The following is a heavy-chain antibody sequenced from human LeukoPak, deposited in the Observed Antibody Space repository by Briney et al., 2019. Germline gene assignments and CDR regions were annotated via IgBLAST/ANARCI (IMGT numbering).Heavy chain of an antibody. V-gene: IGHV4-38-2*02. Sequence: SETLSLTCTVSGYSISSGYYWGWIRQPPGKGLEWIGSIYHSGSTYYNPSLKSRVTISVDTSKNQFSLKLSSVTAADTAVYYCARDRIVVVAATPKGYMDVWGKGTTVTVSS. D-gene: IGHD2-15*01. CDR3: ARDRIVVVAATPKGYMDV. J-gene: IGHJ6*03. CDR1: GYSISSGYY. CDR2: IYHSGST.